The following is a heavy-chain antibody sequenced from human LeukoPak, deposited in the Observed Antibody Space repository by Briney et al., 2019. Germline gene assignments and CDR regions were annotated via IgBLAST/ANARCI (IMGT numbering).Heavy chain of an antibody. V-gene: IGHV1-69*04. CDR3: ARRSSGWYYLDY. D-gene: IGHD6-19*01. Sequence: SVKVSCKASGGTFSSYAISWVRQAPGQGLEWMGRIIPILGIANYAQKFQGRVTITADKSTSTAYMELSSLRSEDTAVYYCARRSSGWYYLDYWGQGTLVTVSS. CDR1: GGTFSSYA. J-gene: IGHJ4*02. CDR2: IIPILGIA.